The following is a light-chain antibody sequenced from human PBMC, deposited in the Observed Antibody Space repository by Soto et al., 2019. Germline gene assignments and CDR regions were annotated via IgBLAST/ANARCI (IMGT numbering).Light chain of an antibody. CDR2: EVS. Sequence: QSVLTQPASVSGSPGQSITISCTGTDSDVGGYNYVSWYQQHPGKAPKLIIYEVSNRPSGVSTRFSGSKSGNTASLTISGLQAEDEADDYCSSYTTSSTPYVFGTGTKLTVL. CDR3: SSYTTSSTPYV. CDR1: DSDVGGYNY. J-gene: IGLJ1*01. V-gene: IGLV2-14*01.